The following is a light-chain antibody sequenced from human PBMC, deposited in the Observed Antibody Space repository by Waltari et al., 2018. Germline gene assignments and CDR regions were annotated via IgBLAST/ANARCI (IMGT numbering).Light chain of an antibody. CDR1: QSVLYSSNNKNY. CDR2: WAS. Sequence: DIVMTQSPDSLAVSLGERATINCNSSQSVLYSSNNKNYLAWYQQKPGQPPKLLIYWASTRESGVPDRFSGSGSGTDFTLTISSLQAEDVTVYYCQQYYSTPGTFGQGTKLEIK. V-gene: IGKV4-1*01. CDR3: QQYYSTPGT. J-gene: IGKJ2*01.